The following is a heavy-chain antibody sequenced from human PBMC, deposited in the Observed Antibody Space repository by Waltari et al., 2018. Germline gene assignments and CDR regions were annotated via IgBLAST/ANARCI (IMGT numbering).Heavy chain of an antibody. CDR2: ISPIFGTA. D-gene: IGHD2-21*02. CDR1: GGTFSSYA. J-gene: IGHJ6*02. Sequence: QVQLVQSGAEVKKPGSSVTVSCKASGGTFSSYAISWLRPAPGQGLEWMGGISPIFGTANYAQKFQGRVTITADESTSTAYMELSSLRSEDTAVYYCARDGGKVTRSMYYYGMDVWGQGTTVTVSS. V-gene: IGHV1-69*01. CDR3: ARDGGKVTRSMYYYGMDV.